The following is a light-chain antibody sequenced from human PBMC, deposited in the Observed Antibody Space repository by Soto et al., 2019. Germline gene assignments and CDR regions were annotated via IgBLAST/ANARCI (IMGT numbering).Light chain of an antibody. Sequence: QSVLTQSSSASASLGSSVKLTCTLSSGHSSYIIAWHQQQPGKAPRYLMKLEGSGSYNKGSGVPDRFSGSSSGADRYLTISALQFEDEADSYCETWDSNTHTVFGGGTQVTVL. CDR1: SGHSSYI. V-gene: IGLV4-60*02. CDR3: ETWDSNTHTV. J-gene: IGLJ3*02. CDR2: LEGSGSY.